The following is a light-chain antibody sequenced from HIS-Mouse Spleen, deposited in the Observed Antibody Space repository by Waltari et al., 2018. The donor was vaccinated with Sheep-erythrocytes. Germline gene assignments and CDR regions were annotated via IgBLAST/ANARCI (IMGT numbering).Light chain of an antibody. CDR1: RSHVGGYRY. CDR3: CSYAGSYTWV. V-gene: IGLV2-11*01. Sequence: QSALTQPRSVSGSPGQPVTISCTGTRSHVGGYRYVSRYQQHPGKAPKLLISDVSKRPSGVPVRISGSKTVNTASLTISGLQADDEADYNCCSYAGSYTWVFGGGTKLTVL. CDR2: DVS. J-gene: IGLJ3*02.